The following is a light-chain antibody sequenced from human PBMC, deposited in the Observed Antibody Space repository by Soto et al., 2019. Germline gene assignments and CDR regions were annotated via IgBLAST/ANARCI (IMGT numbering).Light chain of an antibody. CDR2: GAS. CDR1: QSVSSSY. Sequence: EIVLTQSPGTLSLSPGERATLSCRASQSVSSSYLAWYQQKPGQAPRLLIYGASSRATGTPDRFSGSGSGTDFTLTISRLEPEDFAVYYCQQYGRSPPWTFGRGTKVEIK. V-gene: IGKV3-20*01. J-gene: IGKJ1*01. CDR3: QQYGRSPPWT.